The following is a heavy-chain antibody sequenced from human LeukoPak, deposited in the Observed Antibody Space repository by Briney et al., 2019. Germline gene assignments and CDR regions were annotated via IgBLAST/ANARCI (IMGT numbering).Heavy chain of an antibody. D-gene: IGHD3-22*01. J-gene: IGHJ3*02. V-gene: IGHV4-61*02. Sequence: SETLSLTCTVSGDSISSGDYYWSWIRQPAGKGLEWTGRSTSSGTTYYNPSLKSRVTITEDTSKKQFSLMMSFVTAADTAVYFCARGPYSYDSSAAFDIWGQGTMVTVSS. CDR1: GDSISSGDYY. CDR2: STSSGTT. CDR3: ARGPYSYDSSAAFDI.